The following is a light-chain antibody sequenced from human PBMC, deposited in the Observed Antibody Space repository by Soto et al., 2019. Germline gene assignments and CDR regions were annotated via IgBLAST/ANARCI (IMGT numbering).Light chain of an antibody. CDR1: SSNIGAGYD. Sequence: QSVLTQPPSVSGAPGQRVTISCTGSSSNIGAGYDVHWYQQLPRTAPKLLIYGNSNRPSGVPDRFSGSKSGTSASLAITGLQAEDEADYYCQSYDSSLSGSVFGGGTQLPVL. V-gene: IGLV1-40*01. J-gene: IGLJ7*01. CDR3: QSYDSSLSGSV. CDR2: GNS.